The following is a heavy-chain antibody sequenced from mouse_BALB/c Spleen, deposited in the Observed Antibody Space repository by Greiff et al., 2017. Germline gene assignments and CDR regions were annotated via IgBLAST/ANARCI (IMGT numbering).Heavy chain of an antibody. D-gene: IGHD2-12*01. CDR1: GFTFTDYY. V-gene: IGHV7-3*02. CDR2: IRNKANGYTT. J-gene: IGHJ4*01. Sequence: EVQVVESGGGLVQPGGSLRLSCATSGFTFTDYYMSWVRQPPGKALEWLGFIRNKANGYTTEYSASVKGRFTISRDNSQSILYLQMNTLRAEDSATYYCASDYDDAMDYWGQGTSVTVSS. CDR3: ASDYDDAMDY.